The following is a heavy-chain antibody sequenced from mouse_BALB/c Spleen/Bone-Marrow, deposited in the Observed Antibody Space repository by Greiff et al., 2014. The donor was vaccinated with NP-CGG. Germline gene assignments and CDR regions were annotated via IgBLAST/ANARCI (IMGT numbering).Heavy chain of an antibody. D-gene: IGHD2-4*01. CDR1: GYAFSSYW. CDR2: IYPGDGDT. V-gene: IGHV1-80*01. J-gene: IGHJ3*01. CDR3: GREGYDYDWFAY. Sequence: VQLQQSGAELVRPGSSVKISCKASGYAFSSYWMNWVKQRPGQGLEWIGEIYPGDGDTNYNGKFKGKATLTADKSSSKAYMQLSSLTSEDSAVYFCGREGYDYDWFAYWGQGTLVTVSA.